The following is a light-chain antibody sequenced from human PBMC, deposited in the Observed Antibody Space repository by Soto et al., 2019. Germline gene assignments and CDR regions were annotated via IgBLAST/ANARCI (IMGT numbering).Light chain of an antibody. CDR1: IGPVTSGHY. CDR3: LLSYSGGRPV. Sequence: QAVVTQEPSLTVSPGGTVTLTCGSSIGPVTSGHYPFWFQQRPGQAPRTLIYHTSDKQSWTPARFSGSLLGGKAALTLSDAQPEDEANYYCLLSYSGGRPVFGGGTKVTVL. CDR2: HTS. J-gene: IGLJ3*02. V-gene: IGLV7-46*01.